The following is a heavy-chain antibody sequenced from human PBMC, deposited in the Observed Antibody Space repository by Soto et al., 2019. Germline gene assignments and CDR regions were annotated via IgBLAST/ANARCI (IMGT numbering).Heavy chain of an antibody. CDR1: GGSISSGDYY. CDR2: IYYSGST. V-gene: IGHV4-30-4*01. J-gene: IGHJ5*02. CDR3: ARGDYEYNWFDP. D-gene: IGHD3-22*01. Sequence: PSETLSLTCTVSGGSISSGDYYWSWIRQPPGKGLEWIGYIYYSGSTYYNPSLKSRVTISVDTSKNQFSLKLSSVTAADTAVYYCARGDYEYNWFDPWGQGTLVTAPQ.